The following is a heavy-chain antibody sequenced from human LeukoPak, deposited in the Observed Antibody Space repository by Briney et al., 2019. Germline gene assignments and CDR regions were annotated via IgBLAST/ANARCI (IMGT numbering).Heavy chain of an antibody. V-gene: IGHV1-18*01. D-gene: IGHD6-13*01. CDR2: ISGYNGKT. Sequence: ASVKVSCKASGYTFNTYGITWVRQAPGQGLEWMGWISGYNGKTKYAQKLQDRVTMTTDTSTTTAYMELRSLTSDDTAVYYCARFSSIAAAFDYWGLGTLVTVSS. J-gene: IGHJ4*02. CDR1: GYTFNTYG. CDR3: ARFSSIAAAFDY.